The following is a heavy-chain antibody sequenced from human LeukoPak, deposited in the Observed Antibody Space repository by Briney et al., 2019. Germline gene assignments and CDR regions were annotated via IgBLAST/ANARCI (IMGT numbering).Heavy chain of an antibody. D-gene: IGHD6-19*01. J-gene: IGHJ4*02. V-gene: IGHV4-59*01. CDR1: GGSIKSYY. Sequence: SETLSLTCTVSGGSIKSYYWTWIRQPRGKGLEWIGYIYYSGSTNYNPSLKSRVTISVDTSKNQFSLNLSSVTAADTAVYYCARGSGLYTDFDYWGQGTLVTVSS. CDR3: ARGSGLYTDFDY. CDR2: IYYSGST.